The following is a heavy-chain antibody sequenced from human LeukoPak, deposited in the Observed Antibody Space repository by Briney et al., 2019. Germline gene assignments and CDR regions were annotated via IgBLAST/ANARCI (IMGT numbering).Heavy chain of an antibody. D-gene: IGHD5-24*01. CDR2: INPNSGGT. CDR1: GYTFTGYY. CDR3: ARDLGRDGYNFYY. V-gene: IGHV1-2*02. J-gene: IGHJ4*02. Sequence: GASVKVSCKASGYTFTGYYMHWVRQAPGQGLEWMGWINPNSGGTNYAQKFQGRVTMTRDTSISTAYMELSRLRSDDTAVYYCARDLGRDGYNFYYWGQGTLVTVSS.